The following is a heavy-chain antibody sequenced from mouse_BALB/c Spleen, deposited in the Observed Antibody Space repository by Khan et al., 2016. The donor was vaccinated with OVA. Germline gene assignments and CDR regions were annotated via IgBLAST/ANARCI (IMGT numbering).Heavy chain of an antibody. CDR1: GYSITSGYS. D-gene: IGHD1-1*01. V-gene: IGHV3-1*02. J-gene: IGHJ1*01. CDR3: ARSGTTVVAYWYFAV. CDR2: IYYSGTT. Sequence: EVQLQESGPDLVKPSQSLSLTCTVTGYSITSGYSWHWIRQFPGNKLEWMGYIYYSGTTNYNPSLKSRISITRDTSKNQFFLQLNSVTTEDTATYYCARSGTTVVAYWYFAVWGAGTTVTVSS.